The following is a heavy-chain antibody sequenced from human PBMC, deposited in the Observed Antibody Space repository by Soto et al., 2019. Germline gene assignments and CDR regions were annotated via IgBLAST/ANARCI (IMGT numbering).Heavy chain of an antibody. D-gene: IGHD6-6*01. CDR3: ASNVGVPSSSLGYYYYYMDV. CDR2: IYYSGST. Sequence: SETLSLTCTVSGGSISSGGYYWSWIRQHPGKGLEWIGYIYYSGSTYYNPSLKSRVTISVDTSKNQFSLKLSSVTAADTAVYYCASNVGVPSSSLGYYYYYMDVWGKGTTVTVSS. J-gene: IGHJ6*03. CDR1: GGSISSGGYY. V-gene: IGHV4-31*03.